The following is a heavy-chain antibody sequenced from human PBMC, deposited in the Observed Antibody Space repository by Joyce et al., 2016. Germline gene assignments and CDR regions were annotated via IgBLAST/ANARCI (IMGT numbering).Heavy chain of an antibody. CDR1: GASITSSY. CDR3: AVEGEYGDFDH. D-gene: IGHD4/OR15-4a*01. J-gene: IGHJ5*02. V-gene: IGHV4-59*01. Sequence: QVQLQESGPRLLKPSETLSLTCSVSGASITSSYWAWIRQSPGKGLEYIGYIYFSGTTKYNPSLKSRVSISIDTSKRQFSLRLTSVTAADTAIYYCAVEGEYGDFDHWGQGTLVAVSS. CDR2: IYFSGTT.